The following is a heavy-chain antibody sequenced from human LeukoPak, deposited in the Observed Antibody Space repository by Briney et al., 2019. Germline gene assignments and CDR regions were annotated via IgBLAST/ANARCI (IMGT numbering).Heavy chain of an antibody. CDR2: ISYDGSNK. CDR3: ASLPLDSSGYYYDAFDI. V-gene: IGHV3-30-3*01. CDR1: GFTFSSYA. Sequence: GGSLRLSCAASGFTFSSYAMHWVRQAPGKGLEWVAVISYDGSNKYYVDSVKGRFTISRDNSKNTLYLQMNSLRAEDTAVYYCASLPLDSSGYYYDAFDIWGQGTMVTVSS. D-gene: IGHD3-22*01. J-gene: IGHJ3*02.